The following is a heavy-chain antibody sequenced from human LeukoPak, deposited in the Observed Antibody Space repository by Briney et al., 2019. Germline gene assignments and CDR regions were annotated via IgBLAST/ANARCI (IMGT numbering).Heavy chain of an antibody. CDR3: ASTPAGWVAGDYYYMHV. CDR1: GGSISSYY. V-gene: IGHV4-59*01. Sequence: PSETLTLTCTASGGSISSYYWSWIRQPPGKGLEWIGYIYCSGGTNYNPSLKSRVTISVDTSTNKFSLKLSSVTAADTAVYDCASTPAGWVAGDYYYMHVWGKGPTVTVSS. CDR2: IYCSGGT. J-gene: IGHJ6*03. D-gene: IGHD2-15*01.